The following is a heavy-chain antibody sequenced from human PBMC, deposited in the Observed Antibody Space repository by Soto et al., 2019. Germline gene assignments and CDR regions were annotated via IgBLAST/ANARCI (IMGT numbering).Heavy chain of an antibody. CDR3: ARDKGLYNWNDLYYFDY. J-gene: IGHJ4*02. Sequence: EVQLVESGGGLVQPGGSLRLSCAASGFTFSSYEMNWVRQAPGKGLEWVSYISSSGSTIYYADSVKGRFTISRDNAKNALYLQMNRLRAEDTAVYYCARDKGLYNWNDLYYFDYWGQGTLVIVSS. CDR1: GFTFSSYE. CDR2: ISSSGSTI. V-gene: IGHV3-48*03. D-gene: IGHD1-20*01.